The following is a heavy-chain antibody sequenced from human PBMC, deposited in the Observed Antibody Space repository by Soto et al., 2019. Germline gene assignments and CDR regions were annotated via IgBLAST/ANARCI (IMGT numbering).Heavy chain of an antibody. CDR2: ISSSSSTI. Sequence: PGGSLRLSCAASGFTFSSYSMNWVRQAPGKGLEWVSYISSSSSTIYYADSVKGRFTISRDNAKNSLYLQMNSLKIEDTAVYYCASPYGADDFDPWGQGTLVTVSS. V-gene: IGHV3-48*01. CDR3: ASPYGADDFDP. CDR1: GFTFSSYS. D-gene: IGHD3-10*01. J-gene: IGHJ5*02.